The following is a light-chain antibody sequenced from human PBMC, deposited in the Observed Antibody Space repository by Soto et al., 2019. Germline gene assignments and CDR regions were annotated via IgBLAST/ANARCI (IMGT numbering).Light chain of an antibody. V-gene: IGKV3-11*01. CDR2: DAS. Sequence: EIVLTQSPATLSLSPGERATLSCRASQSVSSYLAWYQQKPGQAPRLLIYDASNRATGIPARFSGSGSGPDFTLTISSLEPEDFAVYYCQQRSNWLLTFGQGTRLEMK. CDR1: QSVSSY. CDR3: QQRSNWLLT. J-gene: IGKJ5*01.